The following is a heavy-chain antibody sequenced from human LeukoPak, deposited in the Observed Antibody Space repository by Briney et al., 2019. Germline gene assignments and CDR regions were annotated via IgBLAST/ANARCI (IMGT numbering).Heavy chain of an antibody. Sequence: SETLSLTCTVYGYSISSGYYWGWIRQPPGKGLEWIGSIYHSGSTYYNPSLKSRVTISVDTSKNQFSPKLSSVTAADTAVYYCAREGGDDYRSYNWFDPWGQGTLVTVSS. CDR2: IYHSGST. CDR3: AREGGDDYRSYNWFDP. J-gene: IGHJ5*02. CDR1: GYSISSGYY. D-gene: IGHD4-11*01. V-gene: IGHV4-38-2*02.